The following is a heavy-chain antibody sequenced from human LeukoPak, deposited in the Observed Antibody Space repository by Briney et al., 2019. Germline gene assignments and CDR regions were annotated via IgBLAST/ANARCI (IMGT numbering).Heavy chain of an antibody. D-gene: IGHD3-10*01. J-gene: IGHJ4*02. Sequence: SGASLRLSCAASGFTFSSYAMSWVRQAPGKELEWVTAISGSGGSTYYADSVKGRFTISRDNSKNTLYLQMNSLRAEDTAVYYCAKDVPEILWFGMVYFDYWGQGTLVTVSS. CDR2: ISGSGGST. V-gene: IGHV3-23*01. CDR3: AKDVPEILWFGMVYFDY. CDR1: GFTFSSYA.